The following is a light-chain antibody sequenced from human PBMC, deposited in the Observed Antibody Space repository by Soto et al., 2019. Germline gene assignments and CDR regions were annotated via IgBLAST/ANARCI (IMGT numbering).Light chain of an antibody. CDR1: SSNIGARYD. V-gene: IGLV1-40*01. Sequence: QSELTQPPSVSGAPGQRVTISCTGSSSNIGARYDVHWYLQLPGTAPKLLIYANTNRPSGVPDRFSGSKSGTSASLAITGLQAEDEADYYCQSYDTSLSVVFGGGTKLTVL. CDR3: QSYDTSLSVV. J-gene: IGLJ2*01. CDR2: ANT.